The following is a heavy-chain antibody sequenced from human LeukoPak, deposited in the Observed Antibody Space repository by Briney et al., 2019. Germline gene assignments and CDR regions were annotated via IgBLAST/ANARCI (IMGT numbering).Heavy chain of an antibody. D-gene: IGHD6-19*01. CDR3: ARAFEYVSSGWYISYYYYYMDV. V-gene: IGHV1-46*01. Sequence: ASVKVSCKASGYTFTSYYMHWVRQAPGQGLEWMGIINPSGGSISYAQKFQGRVTMTRDMSTSTVYMELRSLRSDDTAVYYCARAFEYVSSGWYISYYYYYMDVWGKGTTVTVSS. CDR1: GYTFTSYY. CDR2: INPSGGSI. J-gene: IGHJ6*03.